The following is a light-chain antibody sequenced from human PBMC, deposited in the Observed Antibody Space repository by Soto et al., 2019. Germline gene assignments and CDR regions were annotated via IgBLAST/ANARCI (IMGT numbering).Light chain of an antibody. CDR3: ATWDDSLNGHVV. CDR1: RSNIGSNT. CDR2: SNN. Sequence: QSVLTQPPSEFGTPGQRVTISCSGSRSNIGSNTVNWYQQVPGTAPKFLIYSNNQRPSGVPKRFSGSKSGTSASLAISGLQSEDEADYYCATWDDSLNGHVVFGGGTKLTVL. J-gene: IGLJ2*01. V-gene: IGLV1-44*01.